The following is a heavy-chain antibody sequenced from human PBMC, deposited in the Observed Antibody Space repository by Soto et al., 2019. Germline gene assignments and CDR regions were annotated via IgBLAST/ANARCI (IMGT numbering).Heavy chain of an antibody. CDR2: IIPIFGTA. J-gene: IGHJ6*04. CDR3: AXGXXXXYXXYXXXV. V-gene: IGHV1-69*13. Sequence: SVKVSCKASGGTFSSYAISWVRQAPGQGLERKGGIIPIFGTANYAQKYQGRVTITADESTSTAYMELSSLRSEDTAVYYCAXGXXXXYXXYXXXVWGXXXTVTVSS. CDR1: GGTFSSYA.